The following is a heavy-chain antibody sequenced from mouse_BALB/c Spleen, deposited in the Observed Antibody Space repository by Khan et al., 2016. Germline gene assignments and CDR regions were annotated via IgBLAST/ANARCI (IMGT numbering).Heavy chain of an antibody. V-gene: IGHV3-2*02. CDR2: ISYSGST. CDR1: GYSITSDYA. Sequence: EVQLQESGPGLVKPSQSLSLTCTVTGYSITSDYAWNWIRQFPGNKLEWMGYISYSGSTSYNPSLKSRISITRDTSKNQFFLQLNSVTTEDTATXYYARFYYGSSYWYFDVWGAGTTVTVSS. CDR3: ARFYYGSSYWYFDV. J-gene: IGHJ1*01. D-gene: IGHD1-1*01.